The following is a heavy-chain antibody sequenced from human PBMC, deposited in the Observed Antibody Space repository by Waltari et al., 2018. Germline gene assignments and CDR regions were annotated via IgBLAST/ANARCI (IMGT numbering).Heavy chain of an antibody. Sequence: QVQLQESGPGLVMPSETLSLTCDVPGYSISSGYYCGWIRQPPGKGLEWIGSIYHSGGTYQNPSLKSRLTISLDTSKNQFALKLSSVTAADTAVFYCARHPEQLVGYWYFDLWGRGTLVTVSS. V-gene: IGHV4-38-2*01. CDR2: IYHSGGT. D-gene: IGHD6-6*01. J-gene: IGHJ2*01. CDR3: ARHPEQLVGYWYFDL. CDR1: GYSISSGYY.